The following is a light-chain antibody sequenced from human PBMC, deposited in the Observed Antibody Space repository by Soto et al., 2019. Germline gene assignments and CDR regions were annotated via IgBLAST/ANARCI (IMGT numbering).Light chain of an antibody. V-gene: IGLV1-47*01. CDR2: RNN. J-gene: IGLJ1*01. Sequence: QSVLTQPPPASGTPGQRVTISCSGNSSKIGSNYVYWYQQLPGTAPKLLIYRNNQRPSGVPDRFSGSKSGTSASLAISGLRSEDEADYYCAAWDDSLSAFYVFGTGTKVTVL. CDR3: AAWDDSLSAFYV. CDR1: SSKIGSNY.